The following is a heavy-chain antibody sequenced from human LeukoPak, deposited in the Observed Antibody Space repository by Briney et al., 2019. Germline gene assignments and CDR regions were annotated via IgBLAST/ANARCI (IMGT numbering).Heavy chain of an antibody. CDR3: ARGTIVGATPFDY. D-gene: IGHD1-26*01. CDR2: IYYSGST. Sequence: SETLSLTCTVSGGSISSYYWSWIRQPPGKGLEWIGYIYYSGSTNYNPSLKSRVTMSVDTSKNQFSLKLSSVTAADTAVYYCARGTIVGATPFDYWGQGTLVTVSS. V-gene: IGHV4-59*12. CDR1: GGSISSYY. J-gene: IGHJ4*02.